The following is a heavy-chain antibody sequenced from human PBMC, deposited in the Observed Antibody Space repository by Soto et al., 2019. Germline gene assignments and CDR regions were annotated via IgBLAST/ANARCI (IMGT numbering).Heavy chain of an antibody. V-gene: IGHV4-61*08. Sequence: SETLSLTCTVSGGSISSGGYYWSWIRQHPGKGLEWIGYIYYSGSTYYNPSLKSRVTISVDTSKNQFSLKLSSVTAADTAVYYCARAYDSSGYSLLGPWGQGTLVTVSS. J-gene: IGHJ5*02. CDR1: GGSISSGGYY. D-gene: IGHD3-22*01. CDR2: IYYSGST. CDR3: ARAYDSSGYSLLGP.